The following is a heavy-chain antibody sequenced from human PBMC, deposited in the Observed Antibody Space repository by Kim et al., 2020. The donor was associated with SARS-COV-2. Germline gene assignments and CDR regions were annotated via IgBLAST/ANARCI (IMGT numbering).Heavy chain of an antibody. J-gene: IGHJ4*02. CDR1: GGSFNNYY. Sequence: SETLSLTCTVSGGSFNNYYWSWIRQPAGKGLEWIGRVYTSGSTNYNPSLKSRVTMSLDTSKNQFSLNLSSVTAADTAVYYCARTSRSGNLDYWGQGTLVTVSS. D-gene: IGHD3-10*01. V-gene: IGHV4-4*07. CDR2: VYTSGST. CDR3: ARTSRSGNLDY.